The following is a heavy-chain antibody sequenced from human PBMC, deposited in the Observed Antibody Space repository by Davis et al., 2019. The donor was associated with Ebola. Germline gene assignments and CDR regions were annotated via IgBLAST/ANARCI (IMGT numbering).Heavy chain of an antibody. J-gene: IGHJ6*02. D-gene: IGHD2-15*01. Sequence: SETLSLTCSVSGDSISSSLYYGGWIRQPPGKGLEWIGTISYSGNTYSTPSLKSRVTTSADTSKNQFSLKLSSVTAADTAVYYCARGKIVVVVAATHYYYYGMDVWGQGTTVTVSS. CDR1: GDSISSSLYY. V-gene: IGHV4-39*01. CDR2: ISYSGNT. CDR3: ARGKIVVVVAATHYYYYGMDV.